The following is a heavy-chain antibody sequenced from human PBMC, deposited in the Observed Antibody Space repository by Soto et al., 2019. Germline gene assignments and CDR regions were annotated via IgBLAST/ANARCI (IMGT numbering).Heavy chain of an antibody. J-gene: IGHJ6*02. Sequence: NPSETLSLTCTVSGGSGSSGTYYWNWIRQPPGKGLEWIGEINHSGSTNYNPSLKSRVTISVDTSKNQFSLKLCSVTAADTAVYYCGGGYNYYYYYYGLDVWGQGTTVTGSS. CDR1: GGSGSSGTYY. CDR2: INHSGST. D-gene: IGHD5-12*01. CDR3: GGGYNYYYYYYGLDV. V-gene: IGHV4-39*07.